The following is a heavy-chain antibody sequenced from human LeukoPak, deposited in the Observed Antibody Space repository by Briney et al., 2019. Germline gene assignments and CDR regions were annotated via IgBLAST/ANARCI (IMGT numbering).Heavy chain of an antibody. Sequence: SETLSLTCAVYGGSFSGYYWTWIRQPPGKGLEWIGNIYCTGSSYYNPSLKSRVTISVDTSKNQFSLKLSSVTAADTAVYYCATPDNSGYYYLYWGQGTLVTVSS. J-gene: IGHJ4*02. V-gene: IGHV4-34*01. CDR3: ATPDNSGYYYLY. CDR2: IYCTGSS. CDR1: GGSFSGYY. D-gene: IGHD3-22*01.